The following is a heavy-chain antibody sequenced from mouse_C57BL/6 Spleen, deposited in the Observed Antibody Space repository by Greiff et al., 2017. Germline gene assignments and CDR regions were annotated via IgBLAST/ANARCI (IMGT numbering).Heavy chain of an antibody. V-gene: IGHV5-9*01. CDR1: GFTFSSYT. CDR3: ARDCYDGIYYAMDY. D-gene: IGHD2-12*01. Sequence: EVKLVESGGGLVKPGGSLKLSCAASGFTFSSYTMSWVRQTPEKRLEWVATISGGGGNNYYPDSVKGRFTISRDNAKNTLYLQMSILRSEDTALYYCARDCYDGIYYAMDYWGQGASVTVAS. CDR2: ISGGGGNN. J-gene: IGHJ4*01.